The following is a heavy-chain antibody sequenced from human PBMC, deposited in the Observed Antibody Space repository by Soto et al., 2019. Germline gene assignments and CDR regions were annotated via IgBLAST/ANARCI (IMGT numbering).Heavy chain of an antibody. CDR1: GFTFSSYG. Sequence: QVQLVESGGGVVQLGRSLRLSCAASGFTFSSYGMHWVRQAPGKGLEWVAVIWYDGSNKYYADSVKGRFTISRDNSKNTLYLQMNSLRAEDTAVYYCARDQRLSSGSFSTYYFDYWGQGTLVTVSS. CDR2: IWYDGSNK. V-gene: IGHV3-33*01. D-gene: IGHD1-26*01. J-gene: IGHJ4*02. CDR3: ARDQRLSSGSFSTYYFDY.